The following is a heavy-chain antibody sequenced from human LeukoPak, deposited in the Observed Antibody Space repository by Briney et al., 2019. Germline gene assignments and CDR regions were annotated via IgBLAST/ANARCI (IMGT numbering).Heavy chain of an antibody. V-gene: IGHV1-69*04. J-gene: IGHJ4*02. D-gene: IGHD2-15*01. CDR2: IIPILGIA. CDR1: GGTXSSYA. Sequence: SVKVSCKASGGTXSSYAISWVRQAPGQGLEWMGRIIPILGIANYAQRFQGRVTITADKSTSTAYMELSSLRSEDTAVYYCASLVVAATPFDYWGQGTLVTVSS. CDR3: ASLVVAATPFDY.